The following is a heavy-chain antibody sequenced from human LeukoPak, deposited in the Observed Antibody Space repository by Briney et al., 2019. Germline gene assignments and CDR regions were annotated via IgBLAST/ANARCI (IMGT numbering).Heavy chain of an antibody. D-gene: IGHD3-22*01. CDR1: GFTFSSYG. CDR3: AKDATYYYDSSGSTHDY. CDR2: ISGSGGST. J-gene: IGHJ4*02. Sequence: PGGSLRLSCAASGFTFSSYGMSWVRQAPGKGLEWVSAISGSGGSTYYADSVKGRFTISRDNSKNTLYLQMNSLRAEDTAVYYCAKDATYYYDSSGSTHDYWGQGTLVTVSS. V-gene: IGHV3-23*01.